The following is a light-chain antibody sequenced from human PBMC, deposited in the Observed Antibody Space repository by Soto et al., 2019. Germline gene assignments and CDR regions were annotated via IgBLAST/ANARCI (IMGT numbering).Light chain of an antibody. CDR2: LGS. Sequence: DIVMTQSPLSLPVTPGEPASISCRSSQSLLHSNGYNYLDWYLQKPGQSPQLLIYLGSNRASGVPDRFSGSGSGTDFTLKISRVEAEDVGVYYCMQALQKGTFGPWTKVDIK. CDR3: MQALQKGT. CDR1: QSLLHSNGYNY. J-gene: IGKJ3*01. V-gene: IGKV2-28*01.